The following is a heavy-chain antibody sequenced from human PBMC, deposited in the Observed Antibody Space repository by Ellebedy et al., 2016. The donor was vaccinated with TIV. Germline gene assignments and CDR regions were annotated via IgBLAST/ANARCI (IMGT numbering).Heavy chain of an antibody. CDR3: ARGDKWALDV. D-gene: IGHD1-26*01. Sequence: AASVKVSCKTSGYTFTGYNMHWVRQAPGQGLEWMGWIKPNNGDTRYSQKFQGRVTMTRDTSISTAYMELSRLGYDDTAVYYCARGDKWALDVWGQGTTVAVSS. V-gene: IGHV1-2*02. J-gene: IGHJ6*02. CDR2: IKPNNGDT. CDR1: GYTFTGYN.